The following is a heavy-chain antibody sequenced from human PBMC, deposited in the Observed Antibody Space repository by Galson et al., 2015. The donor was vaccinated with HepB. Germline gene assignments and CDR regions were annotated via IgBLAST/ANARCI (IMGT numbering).Heavy chain of an antibody. J-gene: IGHJ4*02. D-gene: IGHD3-10*01. CDR3: ARDVGALWFGEFDY. Sequence: SLRLSCAASGFTFSSYAMHWVRQAPGKGLEWVAVISYDGSNKYYADSVKGRFTISRDNSKNTLYLQMNSLRAEDTAVYYCARDVGALWFGEFDYWGQGTLVTVSS. V-gene: IGHV3-30*04. CDR2: ISYDGSNK. CDR1: GFTFSSYA.